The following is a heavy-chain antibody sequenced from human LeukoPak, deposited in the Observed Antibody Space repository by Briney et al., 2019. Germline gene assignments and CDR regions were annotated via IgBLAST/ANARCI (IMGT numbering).Heavy chain of an antibody. V-gene: IGHV3-30*18. CDR3: AKVQYSSSSDLPFDY. J-gene: IGHJ4*02. CDR2: ISYDGSNK. Sequence: GGSLRLSCAASGFPFSSYGMHWVRQAPGKGLEWVAVISYDGSNKYYADSVKGRFTISRDNSKNTLYLQMNSLRAEDTAVYYCAKVQYSSSSDLPFDYWGQGTLVTVSS. D-gene: IGHD6-6*01. CDR1: GFPFSSYG.